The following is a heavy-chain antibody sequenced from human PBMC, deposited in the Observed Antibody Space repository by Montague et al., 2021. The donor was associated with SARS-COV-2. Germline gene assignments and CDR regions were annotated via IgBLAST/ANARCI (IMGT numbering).Heavy chain of an antibody. Sequence: SETLSLTCEVSGDSISSYYWSWIRQSPGKGLEWIGYVHYTGSTKYTPSLKTRVTLSLDTPKNHFSLKLRSVTAADTAIYYCARAQNTCFIANCVNYFEVWGLGALVTFSS. D-gene: IGHD1-1*01. V-gene: IGHV4-59*01. CDR1: GDSISSYY. CDR2: VHYTGST. J-gene: IGHJ4*02. CDR3: ARAQNTCFIANCVNYFEV.